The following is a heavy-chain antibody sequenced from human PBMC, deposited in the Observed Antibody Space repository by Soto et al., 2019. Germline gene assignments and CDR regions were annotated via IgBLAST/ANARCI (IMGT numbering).Heavy chain of an antibody. J-gene: IGHJ1*01. CDR2: FDPEDGET. CDR3: ATEPPRPPRYCSGGSCYRSREYFQH. D-gene: IGHD2-15*01. Sequence: ASVKVSCKVSGYTLTELSMHWVRQAPGKGLEWMGGFDPEDGETIYAQKFQGRVTMTGDTSTDTAYMGLSSLRSEDTAVYYCATEPPRPPRYCSGGSCYRSREYFQHWGQGTLVTVSS. CDR1: GYTLTELS. V-gene: IGHV1-24*01.